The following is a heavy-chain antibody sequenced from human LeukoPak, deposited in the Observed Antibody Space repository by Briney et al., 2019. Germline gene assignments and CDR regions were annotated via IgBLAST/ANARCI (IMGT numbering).Heavy chain of an antibody. CDR1: GYTFTGYY. Sequence: GASVKVSCKASGYTFTGYYMHWVRQAPGQGLEWMGWINPNSGGTNYAQKFQGWVTMTRDTSISTAYMELSRLRSDDTAVYYCGRAPYYYYYGMDVWGKGTTVTVSS. V-gene: IGHV1-2*04. CDR2: INPNSGGT. J-gene: IGHJ6*04. CDR3: GRAPYYYYYGMDV.